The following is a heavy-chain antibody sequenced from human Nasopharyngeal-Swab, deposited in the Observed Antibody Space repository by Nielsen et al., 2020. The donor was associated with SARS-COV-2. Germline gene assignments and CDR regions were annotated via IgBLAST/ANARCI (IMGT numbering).Heavy chain of an antibody. Sequence: GVLKISCAASGFTFSSYAMSWVRQAPGKGLEWVSAISGGSTYYADSVKGRFTISRDNSKNTLYLQMNSLRAEDTAVYYCAKGGSAEWLAFSYYGMDVWGQGTTVTVSS. D-gene: IGHD6-19*01. CDR1: GFTFSSYA. CDR2: ISGGST. CDR3: AKGGSAEWLAFSYYGMDV. J-gene: IGHJ6*02. V-gene: IGHV3-23*01.